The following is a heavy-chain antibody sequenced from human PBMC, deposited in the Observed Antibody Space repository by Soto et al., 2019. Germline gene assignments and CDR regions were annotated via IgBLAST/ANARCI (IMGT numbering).Heavy chain of an antibody. J-gene: IGHJ4*02. V-gene: IGHV4-39*01. CDR1: GVSITTTSYY. Sequence: SETLSLTCAGSGVSITTTSYYWGWIRQPPGKGLEWIGSVYFSGTTYYNPSLKSRVTISVDTSKNHFSLRLSSVTAADTAIYYCARHGSYWGQGTLVTVSS. CDR3: ARHGSY. CDR2: VYFSGTT.